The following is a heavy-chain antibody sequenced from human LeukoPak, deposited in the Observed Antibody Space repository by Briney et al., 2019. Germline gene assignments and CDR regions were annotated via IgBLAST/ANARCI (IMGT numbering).Heavy chain of an antibody. CDR1: GGSISSYY. V-gene: IGHV4-59*01. D-gene: IGHD3-22*01. Sequence: SETLCLTFTGSGGSISSYYWSWIRQPPGKGLEGIGDIYYSGSTNYNPSLKSRVTISVDTSKNQFSLKLSSVTAADTAVYYCARATYYYDSSGWRNAFDIWGQGTMVTVSS. CDR3: ARATYYYDSSGWRNAFDI. J-gene: IGHJ3*02. CDR2: IYYSGST.